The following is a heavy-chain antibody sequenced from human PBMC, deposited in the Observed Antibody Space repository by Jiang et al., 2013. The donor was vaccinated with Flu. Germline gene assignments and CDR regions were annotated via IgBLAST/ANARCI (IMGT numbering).Heavy chain of an antibody. CDR1: GDSVSSNSAA. CDR2: TYYRSKWYN. J-gene: IGHJ5*02. D-gene: IGHD3-16*02. CDR3: ARDEAYYDYVWGSYRYGWFDP. Sequence: SQTLSLTCAISGDSVSSNSAAWNWIRQSPSRGLEWLGRTYYRSKWYNDYAVSVKSRITINPDTSKNQFSLQLNSVTPEDTAVYYCARDEAYYDYVWGSYRYGWFDPWGQGTLVTVSS. V-gene: IGHV6-1*01.